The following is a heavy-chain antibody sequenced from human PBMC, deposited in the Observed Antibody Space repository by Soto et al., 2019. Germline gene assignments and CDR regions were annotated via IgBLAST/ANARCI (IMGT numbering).Heavy chain of an antibody. J-gene: IGHJ6*02. CDR3: ARDGSYCGGDCYQTFYYYYGMDV. Sequence: ASVKVSCKAPGYTFTSYYMHWVRQAPGQGLEWIGIINPSGGSTSYAQKFQGRVTMTRDTSTGTVYMELSSLRSEDTAVYYCARDGSYCGGDCYQTFYYYYGMDVWGQGTTVTVSS. D-gene: IGHD2-21*02. CDR1: GYTFTSYY. CDR2: INPSGGST. V-gene: IGHV1-46*01.